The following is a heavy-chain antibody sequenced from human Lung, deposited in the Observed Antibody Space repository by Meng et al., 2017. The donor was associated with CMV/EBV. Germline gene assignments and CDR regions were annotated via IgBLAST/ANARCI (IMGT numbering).Heavy chain of an antibody. D-gene: IGHD6-19*01. CDR3: ARGGYSSGWYGNYFDY. V-gene: IGHV3-20*04. CDR1: GFTFDDYG. J-gene: IGHJ4*02. CDR2: INWNGGST. Sequence: GESXKISXAASGFTFDDYGMSWVRQAPGKGLEWVSGINWNGGSTGYADSVKGRFTISRDNAKNSPYLQMNSLRAEDTALYYCARGGYSSGWYGNYFDYWGQGTXVTVSS.